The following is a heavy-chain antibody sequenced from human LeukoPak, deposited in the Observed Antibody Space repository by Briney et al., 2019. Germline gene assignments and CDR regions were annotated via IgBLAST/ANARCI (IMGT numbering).Heavy chain of an antibody. CDR3: ARWTTTYLDY. CDR1: GYTFTSYD. CDR2: MNPNSGNT. Sequence: ASVKVSCKASGYTFTSYDINWVRLATGQGLEWMGWMNPNSGNTGSPQKFQGRVTMTRNTSINTAYMELSSLGSEDSAVYYCARWTTTYLDYWGQGTLVTVSS. J-gene: IGHJ4*02. D-gene: IGHD4-11*01. V-gene: IGHV1-8*01.